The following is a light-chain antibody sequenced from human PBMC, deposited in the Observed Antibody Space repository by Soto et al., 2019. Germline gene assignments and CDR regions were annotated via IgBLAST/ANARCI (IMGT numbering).Light chain of an antibody. J-gene: IGKJ1*01. CDR2: AAS. CDR1: ESVSNN. CDR3: QKNNNWPPGT. V-gene: IGKV3-15*01. Sequence: EIVMTQSPATLSVSPGERATVSCRASESVSNNLAWYQQKPGQSPRLLIYAASTRATGIPARFSGSGSGAEFTLNISTLRSEDFEIYNCQKNNNWPPGTFGQGTKVEVK.